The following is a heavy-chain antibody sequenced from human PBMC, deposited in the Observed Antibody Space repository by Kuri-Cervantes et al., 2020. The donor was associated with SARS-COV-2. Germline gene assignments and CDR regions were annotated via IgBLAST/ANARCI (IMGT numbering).Heavy chain of an antibody. V-gene: IGHV4-34*01. CDR1: GGSFSGYY. CDR2: INHSGST. J-gene: IGHJ4*02. D-gene: IGHD2/OR15-2a*01. Sequence: SQTLSLTCAVYGGSFSGYYWSWIRQPPGKGLEWIGEINHSGSTNYNPSLKSRVTISVDTSKNQFSLKLSSVTAADTAVYYCARGIGDINKQSSLDNWGQGTLVTVSS. CDR3: ARGIGDINKQSSLDN.